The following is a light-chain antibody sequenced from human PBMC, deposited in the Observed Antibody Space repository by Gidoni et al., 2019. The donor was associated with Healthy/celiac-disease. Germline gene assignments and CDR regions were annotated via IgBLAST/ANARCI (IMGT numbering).Light chain of an antibody. Sequence: QSALTQPASESVSPGQSITISCTGTSSDVGSYNLVSWYQQLPGKAPKLMIYEGSKRPSGVSNRFSGSKSGNTASLTISGLQAEDEADYYCCSYAGSSTLVFGGGTKLTVL. CDR1: SSDVGSYNL. CDR3: CSYAGSSTLV. CDR2: EGS. J-gene: IGLJ2*01. V-gene: IGLV2-23*01.